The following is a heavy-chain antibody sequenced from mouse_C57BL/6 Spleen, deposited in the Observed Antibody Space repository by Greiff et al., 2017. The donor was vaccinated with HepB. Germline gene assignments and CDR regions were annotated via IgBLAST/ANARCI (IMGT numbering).Heavy chain of an antibody. CDR3: ARGLGYDWYFDY. V-gene: IGHV1-82*01. CDR2: IYPGDGDT. Sequence: VQLQQSGPELVKPGASVKISCKASGYAFSSSWMNWVKQRPGKGLEWIGRIYPGDGDTNYNGKFKGKATLTADKSSSTAYMQLSSLTSEDSAVYFCARGLGYDWYFDYWGQGTTLTVSS. J-gene: IGHJ2*01. CDR1: GYAFSSSW. D-gene: IGHD2-2*01.